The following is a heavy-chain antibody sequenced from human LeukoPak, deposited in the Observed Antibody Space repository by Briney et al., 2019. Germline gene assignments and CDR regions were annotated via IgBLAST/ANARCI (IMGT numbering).Heavy chain of an antibody. CDR1: GFTFSSYD. V-gene: IGHV3-30*18. D-gene: IGHD5-12*01. J-gene: IGHJ4*02. CDR3: AKGGYSAYDPRHPYFDF. Sequence: GRSLRLSCAASGFTFSSYDMHWVRQAPGKGLEWVAVIWYGGSNKYYADSVKGRFTISRDNSKNTLYLQMNNLRAEDTAVYYCAKGGYSAYDPRHPYFDFWGQGTLVTVSS. CDR2: IWYGGSNK.